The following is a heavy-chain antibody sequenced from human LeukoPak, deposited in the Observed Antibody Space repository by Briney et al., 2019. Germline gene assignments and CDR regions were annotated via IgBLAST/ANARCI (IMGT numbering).Heavy chain of an antibody. V-gene: IGHV4-4*07. Sequence: SETLSLTCTVSGGSISSYYWSWIRQPAGKGLEWIGRIYTSGSTNYNPSLKSRVTISVDTSKNQFSLKLSSVTAADTAVYYCARALRYYYDSSGYFDAFDIWGQGTMVTVSS. CDR3: ARALRYYYDSSGYFDAFDI. CDR1: GGSISSYY. CDR2: IYTSGST. D-gene: IGHD3-22*01. J-gene: IGHJ3*02.